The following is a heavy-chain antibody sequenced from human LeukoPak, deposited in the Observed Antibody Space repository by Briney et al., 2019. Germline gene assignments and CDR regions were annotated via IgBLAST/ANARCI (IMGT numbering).Heavy chain of an antibody. Sequence: GGSLRLSCAASGFTFSSYAMSWVRQAPGKGLEWVGRIKSKTDGGTTDYAAPVKGRFTISRGDSKNTLYLQMNSLKTEDTAVYYCTAYGDYGPVDYWGQGTLVTVSS. CDR3: TAYGDYGPVDY. V-gene: IGHV3-15*01. J-gene: IGHJ4*02. CDR1: GFTFSSYA. D-gene: IGHD4-17*01. CDR2: IKSKTDGGTT.